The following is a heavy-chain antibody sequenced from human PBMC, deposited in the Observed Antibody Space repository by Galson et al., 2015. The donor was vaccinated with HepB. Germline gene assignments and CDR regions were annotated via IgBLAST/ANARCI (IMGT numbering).Heavy chain of an antibody. CDR1: GYTFTSYA. CDR3: ARVTMLMVYAL. J-gene: IGHJ4*02. CDR2: INAGNGNT. D-gene: IGHD2-8*01. V-gene: IGHV1-3*01. Sequence: SVKASCKASGYTFTSYAMHWVRQAPGQRLEWMGWINAGNGNTKYSQKFQGRVTITRDTSASTAYMELSSLRSEDTAVYYCARVTMLMVYALWGQGTLVTVSS.